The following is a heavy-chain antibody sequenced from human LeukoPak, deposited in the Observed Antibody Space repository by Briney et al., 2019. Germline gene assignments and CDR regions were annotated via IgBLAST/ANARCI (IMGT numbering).Heavy chain of an antibody. Sequence: GGSLRLSCAASGFTFSSYGMHWVRQAPGKGLEWVAVILSDGSKEFYTDSVKGRFTISRDNSKNTLYLQMNSLRAEDTAVYYCAKPHPLQRARGSDAFDIWGQGTMVTVSS. CDR2: ILSDGSKE. J-gene: IGHJ3*02. CDR1: GFTFSSYG. D-gene: IGHD3-10*01. V-gene: IGHV3-33*06. CDR3: AKPHPLQRARGSDAFDI.